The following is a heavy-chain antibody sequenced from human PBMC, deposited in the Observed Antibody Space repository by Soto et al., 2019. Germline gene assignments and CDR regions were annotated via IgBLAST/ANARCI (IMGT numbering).Heavy chain of an antibody. Sequence: ASVKVSCKASGYTFSSYDINWMRQAAGQGLEWPGWMNPNSGNTGNAQKFQGRVTLTRDTSINTAYMELSSLTSEDTAVYYCARNTPSSGLFDYWGQGTLVTVSS. CDR3: ARNTPSSGLFDY. CDR2: MNPNSGNT. V-gene: IGHV1-8*02. CDR1: GYTFSSYD. J-gene: IGHJ4*02. D-gene: IGHD3-16*01.